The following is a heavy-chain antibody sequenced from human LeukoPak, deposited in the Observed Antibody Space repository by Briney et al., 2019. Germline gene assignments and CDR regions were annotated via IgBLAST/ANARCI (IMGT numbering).Heavy chain of an antibody. CDR3: AKDDDWGRYKH. V-gene: IGHV3-23*01. Sequence: LPGRSLRLSCAVSGFTFDDYAMHWVRQVPGKGLEWVSGISPSGDITYYTDSVRGRFTISRDSFKNTLSLQVNSLRAEDTAMYYCAKDDDWGRYKHWGQGTLVTVSS. CDR1: GFTFDDYA. J-gene: IGHJ1*01. D-gene: IGHD3-16*01. CDR2: ISPSGDIT.